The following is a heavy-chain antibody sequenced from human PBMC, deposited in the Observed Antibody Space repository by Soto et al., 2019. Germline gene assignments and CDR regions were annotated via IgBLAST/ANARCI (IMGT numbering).Heavy chain of an antibody. J-gene: IGHJ4*02. V-gene: IGHV4-59*01. Sequence: SVTLSLTCTVSGVSISSYYWSWLRQPPGKGLEWIGYIYYSGSTNYNPSLKSRVTISVDTSKNQFSLKLSSVTAADTAVYYCARSQGYCSGGSCYSPFFDYWGQGTLVTVSS. D-gene: IGHD2-15*01. CDR3: ARSQGYCSGGSCYSPFFDY. CDR2: IYYSGST. CDR1: GVSISSYY.